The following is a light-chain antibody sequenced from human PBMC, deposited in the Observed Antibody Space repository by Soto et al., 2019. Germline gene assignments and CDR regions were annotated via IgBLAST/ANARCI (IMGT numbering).Light chain of an antibody. CDR2: DVS. CDR3: TPYITAGTYV. J-gene: IGLJ1*01. Sequence: QSVLTQPASVSGSPGQSITISCTGTSSYVGSYNYVSWYQQHPGKAPKLMIYDVSNRPSGVSDRFSGSKSGNTASLTISGLQAEDEADYYCTPYITAGTYVFGTGTKVTVL. V-gene: IGLV2-14*03. CDR1: SSYVGSYNY.